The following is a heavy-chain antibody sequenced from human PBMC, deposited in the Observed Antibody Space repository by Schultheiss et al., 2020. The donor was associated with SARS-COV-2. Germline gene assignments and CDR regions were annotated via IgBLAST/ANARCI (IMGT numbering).Heavy chain of an antibody. V-gene: IGHV1/OR15-3*02. CDR2: INAGNGNT. D-gene: IGHD1-26*01. Sequence: ASVKVSCKASGYTFTGYYMHWVRQAPGQGLEWMGWINAGNGNTKYSQKFQGRVTITADESTSTAYMELSSLRSEDTAVYYCARDLPVVGAPGFDFWGQGTLVTVSS. CDR1: GYTFTGYY. J-gene: IGHJ4*02. CDR3: ARDLPVVGAPGFDF.